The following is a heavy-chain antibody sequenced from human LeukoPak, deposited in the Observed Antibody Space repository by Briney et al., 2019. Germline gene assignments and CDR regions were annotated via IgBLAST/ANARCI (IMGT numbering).Heavy chain of an antibody. CDR2: ISGSGGST. J-gene: IGHJ4*02. Sequence: GGSLRLSCAASGFTFSSYAMSWVRQAPGKGLEWVSAISGSGGSTYYADSVKGRFTISRDNSKNTLYLQMNSLRAEDTAVYYCARDFYDTSGYYYDYWGQGTLVTVSS. D-gene: IGHD3-22*01. V-gene: IGHV3-23*01. CDR3: ARDFYDTSGYYYDY. CDR1: GFTFSSYA.